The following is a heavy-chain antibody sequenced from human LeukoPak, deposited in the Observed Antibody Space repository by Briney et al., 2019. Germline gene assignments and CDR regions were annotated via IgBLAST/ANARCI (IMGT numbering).Heavy chain of an antibody. CDR2: ISSNGGST. D-gene: IGHD6-13*01. V-gene: IGHV3-64*01. Sequence: GSLRLSRAASGFTFSSYAMHWVRQAPGKGLEYVSAISSNGGSTYYANSVKGRFTISRDNSKNTLYLQMGSLRAEDMAVYYCARVLGIAAAGYSDYWGQGTLVTVSS. CDR3: ARVLGIAAAGYSDY. J-gene: IGHJ4*02. CDR1: GFTFSSYA.